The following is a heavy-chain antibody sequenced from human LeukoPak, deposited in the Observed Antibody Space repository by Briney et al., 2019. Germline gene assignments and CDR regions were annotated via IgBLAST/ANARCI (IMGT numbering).Heavy chain of an antibody. CDR2: IIPIFGTA. CDR1: GGTFSSYA. Sequence: ASVKVSYKASGGTFSSYAISWVRQAPGQGLEWMGGIIPIFGTANYAQKFQCRVTITTDESTSTAYMELSSLRSEDTALYYCARDGYYGSGSHPMDYWGQGTLVTVSS. V-gene: IGHV1-69*05. CDR3: ARDGYYGSGSHPMDY. D-gene: IGHD3-10*01. J-gene: IGHJ4*02.